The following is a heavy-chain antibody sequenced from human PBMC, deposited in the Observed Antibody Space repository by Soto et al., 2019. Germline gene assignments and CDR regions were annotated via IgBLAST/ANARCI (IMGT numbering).Heavy chain of an antibody. CDR1: GGSISSYY. V-gene: IGHV4-59*12. Sequence: SETLSLTCTVSGGSISSYYWSWIRQPPGKGLEWIGYIYYSGSTNYNPSLKSRVTISVDTSKNQFSLKLSSVTAADTAVYYCATSRKPSGWYHYWGQGTLVTVSS. D-gene: IGHD6-19*01. CDR3: ATSRKPSGWYHY. CDR2: IYYSGST. J-gene: IGHJ4*02.